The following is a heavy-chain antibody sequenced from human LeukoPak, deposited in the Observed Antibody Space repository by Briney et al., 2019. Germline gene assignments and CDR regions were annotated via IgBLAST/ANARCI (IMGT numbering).Heavy chain of an antibody. V-gene: IGHV4-4*02. Sequence: SGTLSLTCAVSGGSISSSDWWSWVRQPPGKGLEWIGYIYYSGSTNYNPSLKSRVTISVDTSKNQFSLKLSSVTAADTAVYYCARGVVVPAELSGAFDIWGQGTMVTVSS. CDR2: IYYSGST. CDR3: ARGVVVPAELSGAFDI. J-gene: IGHJ3*02. CDR1: GGSISSSDW. D-gene: IGHD2-2*01.